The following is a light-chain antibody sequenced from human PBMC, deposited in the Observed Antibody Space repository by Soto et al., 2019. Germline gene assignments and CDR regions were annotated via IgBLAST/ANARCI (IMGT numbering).Light chain of an antibody. CDR1: QGISSY. V-gene: IGKV1-8*01. J-gene: IGKJ1*01. CDR2: AAS. CDR3: QQYYSYPA. Sequence: AIRMTQSPSSFSASTGDRVTITCRASQGISSYLAWYQQKPGKAPKLLIYAASTLQSGVPSRFSGSGSGTDSTLTISCLLSEDVATYYFQQYYSYPAFGQGTKVEIK.